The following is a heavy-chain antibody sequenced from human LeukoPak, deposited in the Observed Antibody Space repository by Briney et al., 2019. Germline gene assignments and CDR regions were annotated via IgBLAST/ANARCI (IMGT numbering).Heavy chain of an antibody. V-gene: IGHV4-34*01. CDR2: INHSGST. CDR3: ARGLGVVAATLSYYFDY. Sequence: SSETLSLTCAVYGGSFSGYYWSWIRQPPGKGLEWIGEINHSGSTNYNPSLKSRVTISVDTSKNQFSLKLSSVTAADTAVYYCARGLGVVAATLSYYFDYWGQGTLVTVSS. CDR1: GGSFSGYY. J-gene: IGHJ4*02. D-gene: IGHD2-15*01.